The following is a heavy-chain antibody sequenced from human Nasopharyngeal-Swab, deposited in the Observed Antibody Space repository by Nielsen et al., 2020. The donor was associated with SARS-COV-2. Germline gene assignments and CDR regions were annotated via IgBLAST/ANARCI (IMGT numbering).Heavy chain of an antibody. D-gene: IGHD1-26*01. CDR3: AREDIVGANFDY. Sequence: ASVKVSCKTSGYSFIIYYMHWVRQAPGQGLEWMGIINPRGGSTSYAQKFQGRVAMTRDTSTSTVYMEVGSLRSEDTAVYYCAREDIVGANFDYWGQGTLVTVSS. CDR1: GYSFIIYY. CDR2: INPRGGST. J-gene: IGHJ4*02. V-gene: IGHV1-46*01.